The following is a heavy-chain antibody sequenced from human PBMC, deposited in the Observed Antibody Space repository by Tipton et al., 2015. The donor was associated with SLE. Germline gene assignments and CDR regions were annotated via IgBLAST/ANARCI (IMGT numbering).Heavy chain of an antibody. D-gene: IGHD4-23*01. V-gene: IGHV4-34*01. J-gene: IGHJ4*02. CDR1: GGSLSDYF. Sequence: TLSLTCAVYGGSLSDYFWTWIRQPPGKGLEWIGQTSHSGRSIYNPSLRSRVTISVDTSKMQFSPRLNSVTAADTAVYYCASGKLSYGGGDNWGQGTLVTVSS. CDR2: TSHSGRS. CDR3: ASGKLSYGGGDN.